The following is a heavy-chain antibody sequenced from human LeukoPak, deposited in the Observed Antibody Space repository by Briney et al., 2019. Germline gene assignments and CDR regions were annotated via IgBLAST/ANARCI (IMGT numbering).Heavy chain of an antibody. Sequence: GGSLRLSCAASGFTFSSYGMHWVRQAPGKGLEWVAVISYDGSNKYYADSVKGRFTISRDNSKNTLYLQMNSLRAEDTAVYYCARDSSSWFFDYWGQGTLVTVSS. CDR3: ARDSSSWFFDY. D-gene: IGHD6-13*01. J-gene: IGHJ4*02. V-gene: IGHV3-30*19. CDR1: GFTFSSYG. CDR2: ISYDGSNK.